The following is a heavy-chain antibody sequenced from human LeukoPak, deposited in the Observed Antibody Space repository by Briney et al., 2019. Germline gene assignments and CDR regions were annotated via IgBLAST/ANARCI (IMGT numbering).Heavy chain of an antibody. CDR3: ARGRFSGNYYSMDV. CDR1: GYTFTSYD. CDR2: MNPNSGNT. J-gene: IGHJ6*03. D-gene: IGHD5-12*01. V-gene: IGHV1-8*02. Sequence: GASVKVSCKASGYTFTSYDINWVRQVTGQGLEWMGWMNPNSGNTGYAQKFQGRVTMTRDTSITTAYMELSSLRSEDTAMYYCARGRFSGNYYSMDVWGKGTMVTISS.